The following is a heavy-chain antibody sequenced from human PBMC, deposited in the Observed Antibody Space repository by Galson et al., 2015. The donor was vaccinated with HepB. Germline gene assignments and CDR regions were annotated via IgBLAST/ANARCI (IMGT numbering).Heavy chain of an antibody. CDR3: AKGRVYDSSGYYYNSYGMDV. CDR2: ISYDGSNK. D-gene: IGHD3-22*01. V-gene: IGHV3-30*18. J-gene: IGHJ6*02. Sequence: SLRLSCAASGFTFSSYGMHWVRQAPGKGLEWVAVISYDGSNKYYADSVKGRFTISRDNSKNTLYLQMNSLRAEDTAVYYCAKGRVYDSSGYYYNSYGMDVWGQGTTVTVSS. CDR1: GFTFSSYG.